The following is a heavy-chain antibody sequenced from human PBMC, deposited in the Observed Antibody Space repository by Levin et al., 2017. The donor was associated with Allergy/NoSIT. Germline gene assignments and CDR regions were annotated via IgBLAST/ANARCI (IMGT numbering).Heavy chain of an antibody. J-gene: IGHJ6*03. V-gene: IGHV3-30*18. D-gene: IGHD6-19*01. CDR3: VKGAKFSSGSNYFCYYMDV. Sequence: LSLTCVASGFIFSNYAMHWVRQAPGKGLEWVARISFDGNDKYYVQSVKGRFTISRDNSKNTTYLQMSGLKTEDTAVYYCVKGAKFSSGSNYFCYYMDVWGKGTTVRVS. CDR2: ISFDGNDK. CDR1: GFIFSNYA.